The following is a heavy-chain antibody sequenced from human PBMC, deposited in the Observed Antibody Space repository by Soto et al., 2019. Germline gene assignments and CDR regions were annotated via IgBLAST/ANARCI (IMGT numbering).Heavy chain of an antibody. J-gene: IGHJ6*03. V-gene: IGHV3-23*01. CDR1: GFTFSSYA. CDR2: ISGSGGST. CDR3: ATGGDYYYYYYMDV. Sequence: GGSLRLSCAASGFTFSSYAMSWVRQAPGKGLEWVSAISGSGGSTYYADSVKGRFTISRDNSKNTLYLQMNSLRAEDTAVYYCATGGDYYYYYYMDVWGKGTTVTVSS. D-gene: IGHD3-16*01.